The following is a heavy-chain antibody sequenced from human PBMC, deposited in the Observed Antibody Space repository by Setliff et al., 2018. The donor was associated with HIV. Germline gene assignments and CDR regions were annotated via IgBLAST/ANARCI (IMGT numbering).Heavy chain of an antibody. CDR1: GFNINSYN. V-gene: IGHV3-48*04. CDR3: ASPPYSGSPWSPYFDY. Sequence: PGGSLRLSCAASGFNINSYNMNWVRQAPGKGLEWVSFISSSSSTIYYADSVKGRFTISRDNAKNSLYLQMNSLRAEDTAVYYCASPPYSGSPWSPYFDYWGQGTLVTVSS. D-gene: IGHD1-26*01. J-gene: IGHJ4*02. CDR2: ISSSSSTI.